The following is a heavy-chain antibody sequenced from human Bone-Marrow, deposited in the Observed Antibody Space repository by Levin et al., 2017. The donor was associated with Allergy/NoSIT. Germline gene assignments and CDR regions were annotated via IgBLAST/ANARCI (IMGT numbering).Heavy chain of an antibody. CDR2: IYHSGST. Sequence: PSETLSLTCTVSGGSVSSGSYFWSWIRQPPGKGLEWIAYIYHSGSTKYNPSLKSRVTISLDTSRNQFSLRLTSLTAADTAVDYCARGSYFGGLSFDCWGKGTLVTVSS. J-gene: IGHJ4*02. V-gene: IGHV4-61*01. CDR1: GGSVSSGSYF. D-gene: IGHD4-23*01. CDR3: ARGSYFGGLSFDC.